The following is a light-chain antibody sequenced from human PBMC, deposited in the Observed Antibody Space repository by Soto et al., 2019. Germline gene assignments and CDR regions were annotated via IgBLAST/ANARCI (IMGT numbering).Light chain of an antibody. J-gene: IGLJ2*01. CDR1: SSDVGNYDL. CDR2: EDN. Sequence: QSVLTQPASVSGSPGQSITISCTGTSSDVGNYDLVSWFQHHPGKAPQLIIYEDNKWPSGASHRFSGSKSGNTASLTISGLQAEDEADYSCCSYAGSYTIFGGGTKLTVL. CDR3: CSYAGSYTI. V-gene: IGLV2-23*01.